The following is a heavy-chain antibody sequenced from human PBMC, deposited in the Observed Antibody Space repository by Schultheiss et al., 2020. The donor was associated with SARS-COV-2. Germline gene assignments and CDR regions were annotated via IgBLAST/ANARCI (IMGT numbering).Heavy chain of an antibody. J-gene: IGHJ4*02. CDR1: GYSFTSYW. Sequence: GESLKISCKGSGYSFTSYWIGWVRQMPGKGLEWMGIIYPGDSDTRYSPSFQGQVTISADKSAAYLQWSSLKASDTAMYYCARIPNYYDSSGYHDYWGQGTLVTVSS. CDR3: ARIPNYYDSSGYHDY. CDR2: IYPGDSDT. V-gene: IGHV5-51*01. D-gene: IGHD3-22*01.